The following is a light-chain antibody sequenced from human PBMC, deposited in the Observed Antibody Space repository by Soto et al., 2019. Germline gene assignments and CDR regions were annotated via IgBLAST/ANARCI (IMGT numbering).Light chain of an antibody. CDR2: EVY. J-gene: IGLJ3*02. CDR3: TSYSRSTALL. Sequence: QSALTRPASVSASPGQSITISCAGTSSDIGTYNYVSWYQHLPGKAPKLMIYEVYKRASGVSDRFSGSKSATTASLTISGLQAEDEADYYCTSYSRSTALLFGGGTKVTV. CDR1: SSDIGTYNY. V-gene: IGLV2-14*01.